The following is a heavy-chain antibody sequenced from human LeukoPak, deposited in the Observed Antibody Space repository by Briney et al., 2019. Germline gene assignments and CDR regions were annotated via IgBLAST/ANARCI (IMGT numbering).Heavy chain of an antibody. CDR3: ARWDAHYHEGDNWFDP. CDR2: IVPGFDTV. V-gene: IGHV1-69*13. Sequence: GASVKVSCKASGGTFSSYAISWVRQAPGHGLEWMGGIVPGFDTVDYAQKFQDRVTITADESTGTAYMELSSLRSEDSAMYYCARWDAHYHEGDNWFDPWGQGTLVTVSS. CDR1: GGTFSSYA. J-gene: IGHJ5*02. D-gene: IGHD1-26*01.